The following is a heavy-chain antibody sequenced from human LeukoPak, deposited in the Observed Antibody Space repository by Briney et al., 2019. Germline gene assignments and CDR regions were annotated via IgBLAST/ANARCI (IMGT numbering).Heavy chain of an antibody. CDR2: IKSKTDGGTT. J-gene: IGHJ4*02. V-gene: IGHV3-15*01. Sequence: GGSLRLSCAASGFTFSNAWMSCVRQAPGKGLDLVGRIKSKTDGGTTDYAAPVKGRFTISRDDSENTLFLQMNSLKTEDTAVYYCTTDGLMVRGVMHNDWGQGTLVTVSS. CDR3: TTDGLMVRGVMHND. D-gene: IGHD3-10*01. CDR1: GFTFSNAW.